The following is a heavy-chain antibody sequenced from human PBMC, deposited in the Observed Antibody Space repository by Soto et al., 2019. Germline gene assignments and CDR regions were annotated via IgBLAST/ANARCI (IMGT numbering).Heavy chain of an antibody. CDR3: AKDTDYYDSSGPISN. J-gene: IGHJ4*02. Sequence: GGSLRLSCAASGFTFDDYTMHWVRQAPGKGLEWVSLISWDGGSTYYADSVKGRFTISRDNSKNSLYLQMNSLRTEDTALYYCAKDTDYYDSSGPISNWGQGTLVTVSS. V-gene: IGHV3-43*01. CDR2: ISWDGGST. CDR1: GFTFDDYT. D-gene: IGHD3-22*01.